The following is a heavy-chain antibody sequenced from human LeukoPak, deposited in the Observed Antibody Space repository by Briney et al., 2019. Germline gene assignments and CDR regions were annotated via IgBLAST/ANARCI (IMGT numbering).Heavy chain of an antibody. D-gene: IGHD3-10*01. J-gene: IGHJ5*02. V-gene: IGHV1-8*01. Sequence: ASVKVSCKASGYTFTSYYMHWVRQAPGQPLEWIGLINPTCGSTGDAQKFQGSVTMPRNTSISTAYMELSSLRSEDTAVYYCARGAMVRGVRRGENWFDPWGQGTLVTVSS. CDR3: ARGAMVRGVRRGENWFDP. CDR2: INPTCGST. CDR1: GYTFTSYY.